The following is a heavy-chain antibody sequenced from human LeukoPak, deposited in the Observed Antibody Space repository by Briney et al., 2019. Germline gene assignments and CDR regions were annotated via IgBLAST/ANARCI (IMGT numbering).Heavy chain of an antibody. J-gene: IGHJ4*02. CDR1: GGSFSGYY. D-gene: IGHD3-10*01. V-gene: IGHV4-34*01. CDR3: ARRLGYYGSGSYYFDY. Sequence: PSETLSLTRAVYGGSFSGYYWSWIRQPPGKGLEWIGEINHSGSTNYNPSLKSRVTISVDTSKNQFSLKLSSVTAADTAVYYCARRLGYYGSGSYYFDYWGQGTLVTVSS. CDR2: INHSGST.